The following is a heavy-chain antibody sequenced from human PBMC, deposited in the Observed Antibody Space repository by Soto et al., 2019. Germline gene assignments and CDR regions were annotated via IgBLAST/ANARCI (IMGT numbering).Heavy chain of an antibody. J-gene: IGHJ4*02. CDR3: ARGDSDPDSSGYYYGFDY. CDR2: ISSSSRTI. V-gene: IGHV3-48*02. CDR1: GFTFSSYS. D-gene: IGHD3-22*01. Sequence: EVQLVESGGGLVQPGGSLRLSCAASGFTFSSYSMNWVRQAPGKGLEWVSYISSSSRTIYYADSVKGRFTISRDNAKNSLYLQMNSLRDEDTAVYYCARGDSDPDSSGYYYGFDYWGQGTLVTVSS.